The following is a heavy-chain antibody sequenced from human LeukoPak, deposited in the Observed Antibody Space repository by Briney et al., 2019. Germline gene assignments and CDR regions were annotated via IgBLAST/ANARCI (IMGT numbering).Heavy chain of an antibody. CDR2: INHSRST. J-gene: IGHJ4*02. CDR3: ARTVRGFMVRGALNDY. Sequence: SETLSLTCAVYGGSFSGYYWSWIRQPPGKGLEWIGEINHSRSTNYNPSLKSRVTISVDTSKNQFSLKLSSVTAADTAVYYCARTVRGFMVRGALNDYWGQGTLVTVSS. CDR1: GGSFSGYY. V-gene: IGHV4-34*01. D-gene: IGHD3-10*01.